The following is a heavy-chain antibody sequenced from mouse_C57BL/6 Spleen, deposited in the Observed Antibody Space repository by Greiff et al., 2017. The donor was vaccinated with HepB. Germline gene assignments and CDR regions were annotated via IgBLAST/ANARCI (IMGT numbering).Heavy chain of an antibody. D-gene: IGHD1-1*01. J-gene: IGHJ4*01. V-gene: IGHV1-80*01. CDR3: ARKGNLYYGSSYAMDY. Sequence: VQLQQSGAELVKPGASVKISCKASGYAFSSYWMNWVKQRPGKGLEWIGQIYPGDGDTNYNGKFKGKATLTADKSSSTAYMQLSSLTSEDSAVYFCARKGNLYYGSSYAMDYWGQGTSVTVSS. CDR1: GYAFSSYW. CDR2: IYPGDGDT.